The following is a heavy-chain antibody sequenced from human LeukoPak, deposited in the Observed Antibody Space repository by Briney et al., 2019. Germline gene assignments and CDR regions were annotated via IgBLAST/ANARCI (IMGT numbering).Heavy chain of an antibody. J-gene: IGHJ4*02. CDR3: ATGVDCSGGNCYFDY. Sequence: SETLSLTCAVSGGSISSGGFCWNWIRQPPGKGLEWMGYIDHRGTTSYQPPLNTRATIPVARSNNHFSLKLSSVTAADTAVYPCATGVDCSGGNCYFDYWGQGTLVTVSS. V-gene: IGHV4-30-2*01. D-gene: IGHD2-15*01. CDR1: GGSISSGGFC. CDR2: IDHRGTT.